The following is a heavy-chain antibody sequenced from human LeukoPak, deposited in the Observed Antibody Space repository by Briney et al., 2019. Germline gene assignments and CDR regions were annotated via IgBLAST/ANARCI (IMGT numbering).Heavy chain of an antibody. CDR1: GFTFSSYG. J-gene: IGHJ4*02. CDR3: AKPNYSSSWLFDY. V-gene: IGHV3-30*18. CDR2: ISYDGSNK. Sequence: GGSLRLSCAASGFTFSSYGMHWVRQAPGKGLEWVAVISYDGSNKYYADSVKGRFTISRDNSKNTLYLQMNSLRAEDTAVYYCAKPNYSSSWLFDYWGQGTLVTVSP. D-gene: IGHD6-13*01.